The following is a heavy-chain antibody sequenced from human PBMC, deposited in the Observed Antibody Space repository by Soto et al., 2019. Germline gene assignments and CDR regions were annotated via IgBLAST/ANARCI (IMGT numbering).Heavy chain of an antibody. D-gene: IGHD2-15*01. CDR2: ISAYNGNT. Sequence: ASVKVSCKASGYTFTSYGISWVRQAPGQGLEWMGWISAYNGNTNYAQKLQGRVTMTTDTSTSTAYMELRSLRSDDTAVYYCARDHRKGGVVVVAANVWGQETMVTVS. J-gene: IGHJ3*01. V-gene: IGHV1-18*01. CDR1: GYTFTSYG. CDR3: ARDHRKGGVVVVAANV.